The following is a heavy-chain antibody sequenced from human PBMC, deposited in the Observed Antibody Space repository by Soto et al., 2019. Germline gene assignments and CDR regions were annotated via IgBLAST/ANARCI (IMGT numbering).Heavy chain of an antibody. D-gene: IGHD2-2*01. CDR3: ARDGVDCSSTSCAEDYYYYMDV. V-gene: IGHV4-31*03. J-gene: IGHJ6*03. Sequence: SETLSLTCTVSGGSISSGGYYWSWIRQHPGKGLEWIGYIYYSGSTYYNPSLRSRVTISVDTSKNQFSLKLSSVTAADTAVYYCARDGVDCSSTSCAEDYYYYMDVWGKGTTVTVSS. CDR2: IYYSGST. CDR1: GGSISSGGYY.